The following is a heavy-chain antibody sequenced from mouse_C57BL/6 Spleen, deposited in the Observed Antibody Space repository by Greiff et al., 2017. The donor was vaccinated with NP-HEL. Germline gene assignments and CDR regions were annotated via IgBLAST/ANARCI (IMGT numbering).Heavy chain of an antibody. CDR3: ARTNYYGSSYLAY. J-gene: IGHJ3*01. D-gene: IGHD1-1*01. Sequence: VQLQQPGAELVRPGTSVKLSCKASGYTFTSYWMHWVKQRPGQGLEWIGVIDPSDSYTNYNQKFKGKATLTVDTSSSTAYMQLSSLTSEDSAVYYCARTNYYGSSYLAYWGQGTLVTVSA. CDR2: IDPSDSYT. CDR1: GYTFTSYW. V-gene: IGHV1-59*01.